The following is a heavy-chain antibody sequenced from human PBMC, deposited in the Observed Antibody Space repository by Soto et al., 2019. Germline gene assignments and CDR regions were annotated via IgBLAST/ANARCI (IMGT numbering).Heavy chain of an antibody. Sequence: SATLSLTCTVSGGSISSGGYYWSWIRQHPGKGLEWIGYIAYSGDTYYNPSLRSRVTISADTSENKFSLTLKSVTAADPAVYFCARDFERSAIGPWGQGTTVTVSS. CDR3: ARDFERSAIGP. CDR2: IAYSGDT. D-gene: IGHD3-9*01. V-gene: IGHV4-31*03. J-gene: IGHJ5*02. CDR1: GGSISSGGYY.